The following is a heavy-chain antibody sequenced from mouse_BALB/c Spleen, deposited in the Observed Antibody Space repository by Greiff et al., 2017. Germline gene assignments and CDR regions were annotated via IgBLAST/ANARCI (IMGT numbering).Heavy chain of an antibody. Sequence: QVQLQQPGAELVRPGASVKLSCKASGYSFTSYWMNWVKQRPGQGLEWIGMIHPSASETRLNQKFKDKATLTVDKSSSTAYMQLSSQTSEDSAVYYCASSVGVYGNYNCGYRGQGTTLTVSS. CDR2: IHPSASET. V-gene: IGHV1-74*01. CDR3: ASSVGVYGNYNCGY. D-gene: IGHD2-1*01. J-gene: IGHJ2*01. CDR1: GYSFTSYW.